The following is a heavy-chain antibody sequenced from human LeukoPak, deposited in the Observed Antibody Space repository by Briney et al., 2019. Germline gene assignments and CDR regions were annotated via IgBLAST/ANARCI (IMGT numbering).Heavy chain of an antibody. CDR1: GYTFTGYY. J-gene: IGHJ6*03. D-gene: IGHD1-7*01. CDR2: INPNSGGT. V-gene: IGHV1-2*02. CDR3: ARAPELRYYYYYMDV. Sequence: ASVKVSCKASGYTFTGYYMHWVRQAPGQGLEWMGWINPNSGGTNYAQKFQGRVTMTRDTSISTAYMELSSLRSEDTAVYYCARAPELRYYYYYMDVWGKGTTVTVSS.